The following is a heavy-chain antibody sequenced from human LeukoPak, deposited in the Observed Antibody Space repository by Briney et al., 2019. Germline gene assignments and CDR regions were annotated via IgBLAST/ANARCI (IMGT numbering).Heavy chain of an antibody. Sequence: GRSLRLSCAASGFTFDDYAMPCVRQAPGKGLEWVSGISWNSGSIGYADSVKGRFTISRDNSKNTLYLQMNSLRAEDTAVYYCAKEGSSSAYYFDYWGQGTLVTVSS. V-gene: IGHV3-9*01. CDR1: GFTFDDYA. CDR2: ISWNSGSI. D-gene: IGHD6-6*01. J-gene: IGHJ4*02. CDR3: AKEGSSSAYYFDY.